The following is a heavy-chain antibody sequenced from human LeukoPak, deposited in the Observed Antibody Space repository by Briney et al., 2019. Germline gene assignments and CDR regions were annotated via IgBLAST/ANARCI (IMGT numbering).Heavy chain of an antibody. D-gene: IGHD5-12*01. CDR2: IYPGDSDT. Sequence: GESLKISCKGSGYSFTSYWIGWVRQMPGKGLEWMGIIYPGDSDTRYSPSFQGQVTISADKSISTAYLQWSSLKASDTAMYYCARHVATTSPVRGYYYYGMDVWGQGTTVTVSS. CDR3: ARHVATTSPVRGYYYYGMDV. CDR1: GYSFTSYW. V-gene: IGHV5-51*01. J-gene: IGHJ6*02.